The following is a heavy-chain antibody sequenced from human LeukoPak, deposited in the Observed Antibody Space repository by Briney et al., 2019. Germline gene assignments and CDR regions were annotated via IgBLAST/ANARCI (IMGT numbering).Heavy chain of an antibody. CDR2: INHNGNVN. J-gene: IGHJ4*02. CDR3: VRDFRSGDY. Sequence: GGSLRLSCAASGFTFSSYWMNWARQAPGKGLEWVASINHNGNVNYYVDSVKGRFTISRDDAKNMMFLQMNRLRADDTAVYYCVRDFRSGDYLGQGILVTGSS. CDR1: GFTFSSYW. V-gene: IGHV3-7*01.